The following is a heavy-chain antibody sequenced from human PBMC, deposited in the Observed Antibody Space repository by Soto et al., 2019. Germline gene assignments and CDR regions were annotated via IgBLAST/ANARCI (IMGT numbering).Heavy chain of an antibody. D-gene: IGHD2-15*01. J-gene: IGHJ4*02. Sequence: QVQLVESGGGVVQPGRSLRLSCAASGFTVSSYAMHWVRQAPGKGLEWVAVISYDGSNKYYADSVKGRFTISRDNSKNTLYLQMNSLRAEDTAVYYCAREGLGYCSGGSCPFDYWGQGTLVTVSS. CDR2: ISYDGSNK. V-gene: IGHV3-30-3*01. CDR1: GFTVSSYA. CDR3: AREGLGYCSGGSCPFDY.